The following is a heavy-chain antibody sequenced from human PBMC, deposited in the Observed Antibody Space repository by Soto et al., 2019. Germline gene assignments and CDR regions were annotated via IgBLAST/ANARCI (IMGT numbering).Heavy chain of an antibody. J-gene: IGHJ6*02. CDR3: ARDWSGVGIVVVPAATNQGYYYYGMDA. D-gene: IGHD2-2*01. V-gene: IGHV4-4*02. CDR2: IYHSGST. CDR1: GGSISSSNW. Sequence: SETLSLTCAVSGGSISSSNWWSWVRQPPGKGLEWIGEIYHSGSTNYNPSLKSRVTISVDKSKNQFSLKLSSVTAADTAVYYCARDWSGVGIVVVPAATNQGYYYYGMDAWGQGTTVTVSS.